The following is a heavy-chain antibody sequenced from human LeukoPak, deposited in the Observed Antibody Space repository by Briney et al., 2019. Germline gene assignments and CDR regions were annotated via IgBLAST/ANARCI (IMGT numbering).Heavy chain of an antibody. Sequence: PGGSLRLSCVASGFTFTNYGMHWVRQAPGKGLEWVAFIRDDESNKYHAGSVEGRFTISRDNFKNTLYLQMNSLRAEDTAVYYCAKDGPQSSRGWYVDYWGQGTLVTVSS. V-gene: IGHV3-30*02. CDR1: GFTFTNYG. CDR2: IRDDESNK. CDR3: AKDGPQSSRGWYVDY. D-gene: IGHD6-19*01. J-gene: IGHJ4*02.